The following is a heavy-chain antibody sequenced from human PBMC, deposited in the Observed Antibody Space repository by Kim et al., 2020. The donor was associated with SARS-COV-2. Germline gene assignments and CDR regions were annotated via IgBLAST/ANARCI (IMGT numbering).Heavy chain of an antibody. CDR3: AGSFDY. CDR1: GGSISTSDYY. CDR2: IYYSGTT. J-gene: IGHJ4*02. V-gene: IGHV4-39*01. Sequence: SETLSLTCTVSGGSISTSDYYWGWIRQPPGKGLEWIGSIYYSGTTYNNPSLKSRVTISVDTSKNQFSLKLNSVTAADTAVYYCAGSFDYWGQGTLVTVSS.